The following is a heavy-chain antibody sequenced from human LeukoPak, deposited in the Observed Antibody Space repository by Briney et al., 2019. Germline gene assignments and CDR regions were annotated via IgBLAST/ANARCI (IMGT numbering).Heavy chain of an antibody. CDR3: SRTLTTYYYDIPYY. J-gene: IGHJ4*02. D-gene: IGHD3-22*01. Sequence: SETLSLTCTVSGASIRSSNYFWSWIRQPPAKGLAWIGSFSSCGTTYYHPPLRSRVTISVDSSKTQFSLKINSVIAADTAVYYCSRTLTTYYYDIPYYWGQGTLVTVSS. V-gene: IGHV4-39*07. CDR2: FSSCGTT. CDR1: GASIRSSNYF.